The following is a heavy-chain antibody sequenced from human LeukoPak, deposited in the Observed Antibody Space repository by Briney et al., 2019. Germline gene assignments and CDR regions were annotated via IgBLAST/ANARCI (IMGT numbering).Heavy chain of an antibody. CDR3: AREIVGYDAFDI. D-gene: IGHD1-1*01. CDR2: IRQDGNIK. V-gene: IGHV3-7*01. J-gene: IGHJ3*02. Sequence: GGSLRLSCTASEFTLGSYWVSWVRQTPARGLEWMANIRQDGNIKYYVDSVRGRFSISRDNAKNSLYLQMNNLRVDDTALYYCAREIVGYDAFDIWGQGTMVTVSS. CDR1: EFTLGSYW.